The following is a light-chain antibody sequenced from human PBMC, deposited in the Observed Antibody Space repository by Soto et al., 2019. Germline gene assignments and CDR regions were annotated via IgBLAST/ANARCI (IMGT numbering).Light chain of an antibody. J-gene: IGKJ1*01. CDR1: QSISSS. V-gene: IGKV1-39*01. Sequence: DIQMTQSPSSPSASVGDRVTITCRASQSISSSLIWYQQKPGKAPKFLIYAASSLQSGVPSRFSGSGSGTDFTLTISSLQPEDFATYYCQQNYSTPRTFGQGTKVDIK. CDR2: AAS. CDR3: QQNYSTPRT.